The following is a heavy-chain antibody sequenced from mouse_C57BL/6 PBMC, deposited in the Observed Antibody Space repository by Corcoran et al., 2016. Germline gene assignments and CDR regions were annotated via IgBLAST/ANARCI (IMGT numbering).Heavy chain of an antibody. CDR1: GYTFTSYW. Sequence: QVQLQQPGAELVKPGASVKMSCKASGYTFTSYWITWVKQRPGQGLEWIGDIYPGSGSTNYNEKFKSKATLTVDTSSSTAYMQLSSLTSEDSAVYYCARFYDYDKNAMDYWGQGTSVTVSS. J-gene: IGHJ4*01. CDR2: IYPGSGST. D-gene: IGHD2-4*01. CDR3: ARFYDYDKNAMDY. V-gene: IGHV1-55*01.